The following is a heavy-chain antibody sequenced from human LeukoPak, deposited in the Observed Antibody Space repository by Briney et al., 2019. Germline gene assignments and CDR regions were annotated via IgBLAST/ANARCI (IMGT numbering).Heavy chain of an antibody. CDR3: ARSMVRGVTTPDYGIDV. Sequence: ASVKVSCKASGYTFTSYDINWVRQATGQGLEWMGWMNPNSGNTGYAQKFQGRVTMTRNTSISTAYMELSSLRSEDTAVYYCARSMVRGVTTPDYGIDVWGQGTTVTVSS. CDR2: MNPNSGNT. J-gene: IGHJ6*02. D-gene: IGHD3-10*01. CDR1: GYTFTSYD. V-gene: IGHV1-8*01.